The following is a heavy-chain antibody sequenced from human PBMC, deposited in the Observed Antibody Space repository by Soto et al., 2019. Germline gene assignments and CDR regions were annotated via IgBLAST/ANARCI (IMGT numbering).Heavy chain of an antibody. J-gene: IGHJ4*02. D-gene: IGHD6-19*01. Sequence: VGSLRLSCAASGFTFTNYAMSWVRQAPGEGLEWASTISGSGGNTHYADSVKGRFSISRDNSKNTLYIQMNSLRAEDTAVYYCAKDYGSSRYFFDYWGQGALVTVSS. CDR1: GFTFTNYA. CDR3: AKDYGSSRYFFDY. V-gene: IGHV3-23*01. CDR2: ISGSGGNT.